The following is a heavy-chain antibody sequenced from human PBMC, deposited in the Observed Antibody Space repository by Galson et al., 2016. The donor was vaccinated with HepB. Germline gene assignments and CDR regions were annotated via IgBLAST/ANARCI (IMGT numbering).Heavy chain of an antibody. CDR3: ARSSGSRNGYFDY. CDR2: IYYAGVT. CDR1: GRSVSSGTYF. J-gene: IGHJ4*02. D-gene: IGHD1-26*01. Sequence: LSLTCTVSGRSVSSGTYFWGWIRQPPGKGLEWIGMIYYAGVTHYNPSLGSRVTISVDTSKNQFSLRLSSLTAADTSVYYCARSSGSRNGYFDYWGQGALVTVSS. V-gene: IGHV4-39*01.